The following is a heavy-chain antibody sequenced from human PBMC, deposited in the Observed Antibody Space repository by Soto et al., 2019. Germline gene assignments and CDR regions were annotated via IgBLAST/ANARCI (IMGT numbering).Heavy chain of an antibody. CDR2: TSSDENTK. J-gene: IGHJ4*02. D-gene: IGHD3-16*01. CDR3: AREPVITQWYFDN. Sequence: QVEITESGGGVVQPGGSLRLSYTTSGFTFSYYSIHWFRQAPGKELEWVAVTSSDENTKFYADSVKGRFTISRDNSKSSVYLQMDSLTTDDTAVHYCAREPVITQWYFDNWGQGIPVTVSS. V-gene: IGHV3-30*19. CDR1: GFTFSYYS.